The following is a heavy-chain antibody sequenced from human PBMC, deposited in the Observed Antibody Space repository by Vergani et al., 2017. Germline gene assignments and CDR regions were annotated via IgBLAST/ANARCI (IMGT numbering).Heavy chain of an antibody. CDR2: ISSSGSTI. V-gene: IGHV3-48*04. J-gene: IGHJ4*02. D-gene: IGHD6-13*01. CDR3: ARAGQQLVHMYYFDY. Sequence: EVQLLESGGGLVQPGGSLRLSCAASGFTFSSYAMSWVRQAPGKGLEWVSYISSSGSTIYYADSVKGRFTISRDNAKNSLYLQMNSLRAEDTAVYYCARAGQQLVHMYYFDYWGQGTLVTVSS. CDR1: GFTFSSYA.